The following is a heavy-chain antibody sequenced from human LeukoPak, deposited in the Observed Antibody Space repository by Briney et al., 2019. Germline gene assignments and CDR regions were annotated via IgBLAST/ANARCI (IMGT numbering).Heavy chain of an antibody. CDR2: ISGSGGST. Sequence: PGGSLRLSCAASGFTFSSYAMSWVRQAPGKGLEWVSAISGSGGSTYYADSVKGRFTISRDNSKNTLYLQMNSLRAEDTAVYYCAKVTASTYYYDSSGYYPLDYWGQGTLVTVSS. D-gene: IGHD3-22*01. J-gene: IGHJ4*02. CDR3: AKVTASTYYYDSSGYYPLDY. CDR1: GFTFSSYA. V-gene: IGHV3-23*01.